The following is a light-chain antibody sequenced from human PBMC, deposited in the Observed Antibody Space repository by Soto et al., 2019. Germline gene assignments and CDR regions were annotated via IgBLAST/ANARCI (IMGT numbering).Light chain of an antibody. Sequence: QSALTQPPSASGSPGQSVTISCTGTSSDVGDYNYVSWYQQHPGKAPKLMIYEVSKLPSGVPDRFSGSKSGNTASLTVSGLQAEDEADYYCSSYAGSNNWVFGGVPTLTVL. V-gene: IGLV2-8*01. CDR3: SSYAGSNNWV. CDR2: EVS. CDR1: SSDVGDYNY. J-gene: IGLJ3*02.